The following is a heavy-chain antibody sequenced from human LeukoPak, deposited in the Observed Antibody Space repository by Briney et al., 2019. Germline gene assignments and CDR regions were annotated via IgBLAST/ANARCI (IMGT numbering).Heavy chain of an antibody. CDR2: ISWDGGST. D-gene: IGHD3-16*01. CDR3: AVWGTNTGEGCYFDY. J-gene: IGHJ4*02. CDR1: GFTFDDYN. Sequence: PGGSLRLPCAASGFTFDDYNMHWVPHAPGKGLEWVSLISWDGGSTYYADSVKGRFTISRDNSKNSLYLQMNSLRTEDTALYYCAVWGTNTGEGCYFDYWGQGTLVTVSS. V-gene: IGHV3-43*01.